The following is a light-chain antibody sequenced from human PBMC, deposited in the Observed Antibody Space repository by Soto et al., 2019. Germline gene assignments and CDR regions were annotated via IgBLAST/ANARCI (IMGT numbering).Light chain of an antibody. CDR2: GAS. Sequence: EIVLTQSPATLSLSPGERATLSCRASQSISSNYLSWYQQKPGQAPRLLMYGASTRATGIPARFSGSGSGTDFTLTISSLQPEDFAVYYCQQDYNLPHTFGGGTKVDIK. CDR1: QSISSNY. J-gene: IGKJ4*01. CDR3: QQDYNLPHT. V-gene: IGKV3D-7*01.